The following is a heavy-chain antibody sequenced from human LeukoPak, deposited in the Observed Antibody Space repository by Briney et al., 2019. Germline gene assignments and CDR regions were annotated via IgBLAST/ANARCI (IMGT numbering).Heavy chain of an antibody. Sequence: GGSLRLSCVVSGLTFNNYAMNWVRQAPGKGLEWISDISTDSGSTYHIESVRGRFTISRDNSRSTLYLQMNSLRADDTGVYYCASGLYGGVFDNWGQGTLVTVSS. CDR1: GLTFNNYA. CDR3: ASGLYGGVFDN. CDR2: ISTDSGST. V-gene: IGHV3-23*01. D-gene: IGHD4/OR15-4a*01. J-gene: IGHJ4*02.